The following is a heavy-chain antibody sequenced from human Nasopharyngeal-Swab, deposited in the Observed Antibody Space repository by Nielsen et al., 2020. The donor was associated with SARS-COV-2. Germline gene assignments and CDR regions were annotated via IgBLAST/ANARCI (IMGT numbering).Heavy chain of an antibody. CDR2: ISGSGGST. Sequence: GESLELCWAVSGFSFSSYAMSWVRQAPGKGLEWVSAISGSGGSTYYADSVKGRFTISRDNSKNTLYLQMNSLRAEDTAVYYCATDSSGWYGKGNDYWGQGTLVTVSS. CDR1: GFSFSSYA. J-gene: IGHJ4*02. CDR3: ATDSSGWYGKGNDY. V-gene: IGHV3-23*01. D-gene: IGHD6-19*01.